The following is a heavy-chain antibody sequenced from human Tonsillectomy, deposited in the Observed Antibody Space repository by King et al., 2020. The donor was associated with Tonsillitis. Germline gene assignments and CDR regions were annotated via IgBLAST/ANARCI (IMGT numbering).Heavy chain of an antibody. Sequence: QLVQSGTEVKRPGASVKVYCQASGYTFSGCYIHWVRQAPGQGLEWMGWINPHNGLTKYAQKFQDRVTMTRDTSADTANMELTRLGSDDTAVYYCARETIFDGESMSSFDLWGQGTLVTVS. D-gene: IGHD2-21*01. CDR3: ARETIFDGESMSSFDL. V-gene: IGHV1-2*02. CDR1: GYTFSGCY. J-gene: IGHJ5*02. CDR2: INPHNGLT.